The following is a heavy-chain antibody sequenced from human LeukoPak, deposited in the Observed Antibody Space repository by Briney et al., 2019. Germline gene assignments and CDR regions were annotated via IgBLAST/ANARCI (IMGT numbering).Heavy chain of an antibody. J-gene: IGHJ4*02. Sequence: SETLSLTCTVSGGSISSSSYYWGWIRQPPGKGLEWIGSIYYSGSTYYNPSLKSRVTISVDTSKNQFSLKLSSVTAADTAVYYCARLLLWFGESSATFDYWGQGTQDTVSS. V-gene: IGHV4-39*01. CDR1: GGSISSSSYY. CDR2: IYYSGST. D-gene: IGHD3-10*01. CDR3: ARLLLWFGESSATFDY.